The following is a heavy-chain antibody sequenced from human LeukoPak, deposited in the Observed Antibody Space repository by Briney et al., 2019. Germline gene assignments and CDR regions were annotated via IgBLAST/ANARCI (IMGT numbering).Heavy chain of an antibody. D-gene: IGHD2-15*01. V-gene: IGHV3-21*01. CDR3: ARDRQYCSGGSCYPLFDY. Sequence: GGSLRLSCAASGFTFSSYSMNWVRQAPGKGLEWVSSISSSSSNIYYADSVKSRFTTSRDNAKNSLYLQMNSLRAEDTAVYYCARDRQYCSGGSCYPLFDYWGQGTLVTVSS. CDR1: GFTFSSYS. CDR2: ISSSSSNI. J-gene: IGHJ4*02.